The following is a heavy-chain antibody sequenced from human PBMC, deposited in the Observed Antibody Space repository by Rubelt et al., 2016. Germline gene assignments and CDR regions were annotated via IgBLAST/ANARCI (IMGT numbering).Heavy chain of an antibody. CDR2: ISSTITSG. CDR3: ARGVRVLGAADVALDC. J-gene: IGHJ4*02. V-gene: IGHV3-48*02. CDR1: GFAITNYG. D-gene: IGHD3-16*01. Sequence: GGSLRLSCAASGFAITNYGMSWVRQAAGTGLGWVSYISSTITSGYYADSVKGRFTVPRDIAKNSLYVQMNSLRDEDTAVNYCARGVRVLGAADVALDCWGQGTLVTVSS.